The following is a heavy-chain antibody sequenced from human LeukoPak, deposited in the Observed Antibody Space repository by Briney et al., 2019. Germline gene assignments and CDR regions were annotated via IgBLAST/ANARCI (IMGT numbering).Heavy chain of an antibody. Sequence: SETLSLTCAVSGGSISSSNWWSWVRQPPGKGLEWIGEIYHSGSTNYNPSLKSRVTISVDKSKNQFSLKLSSVTAADTAVYYCARDRYCSSTSCRDGAFDIWGQGTMVTVSS. CDR1: GGSISSSNW. CDR2: IYHSGST. CDR3: ARDRYCSSTSCRDGAFDI. V-gene: IGHV4-4*02. J-gene: IGHJ3*02. D-gene: IGHD2-2*01.